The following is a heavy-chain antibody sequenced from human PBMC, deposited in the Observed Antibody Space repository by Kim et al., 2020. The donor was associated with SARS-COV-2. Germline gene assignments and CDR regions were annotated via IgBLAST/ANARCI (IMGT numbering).Heavy chain of an antibody. J-gene: IGHJ4*02. V-gene: IGHV1-18*04. D-gene: IGHD3-3*01. CDR2: ISAYNGNT. CDR3: ARDGRVVGPLNFWSGYRFDY. CDR1: GYTFTSYG. Sequence: ASVKVSRKASGYTFTSYGISWVRQAPGQGLEWMGWISAYNGNTNYAQKLQGRVTMTTDTSTSTAYMELRSLRSDDTAVYYCARDGRVVGPLNFWSGYRFDYWGQGTLVTVSS.